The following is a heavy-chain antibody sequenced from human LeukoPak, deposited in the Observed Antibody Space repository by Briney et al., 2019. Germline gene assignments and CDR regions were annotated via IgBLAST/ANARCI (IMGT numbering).Heavy chain of an antibody. CDR2: MNPNSGNT. CDR1: GYTFTSYD. CDR3: ARGGYYDILTGYHDAFDI. D-gene: IGHD3-9*01. J-gene: IGHJ3*02. Sequence: GASVKVSCKASGYTFTSYDINGVRQATGQGLEWMGWMNPNSGNTGYAQKFQGRVTMTRNTSISTAYMELSSLRSEDTAVYYCARGGYYDILTGYHDAFDIWGQGTMVTVSS. V-gene: IGHV1-8*01.